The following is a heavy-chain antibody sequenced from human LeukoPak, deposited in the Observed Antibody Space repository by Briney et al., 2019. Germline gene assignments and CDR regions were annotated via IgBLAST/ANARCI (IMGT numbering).Heavy chain of an antibody. D-gene: IGHD3-22*01. V-gene: IGHV4-39*07. J-gene: IGHJ4*02. CDR2: IYYSGST. Sequence: SETLSLTCTVSGGSISSSSYYWGWIRQPPGKGLEWIGSIYYSGSTYYNPSLKSRVTISVDTSKSQFSLKLSSVTAADTAVYYCARLAYYDSSDYYSYFDYWGQGTLVTVSS. CDR1: GGSISSSSYY. CDR3: ARLAYYDSSDYYSYFDY.